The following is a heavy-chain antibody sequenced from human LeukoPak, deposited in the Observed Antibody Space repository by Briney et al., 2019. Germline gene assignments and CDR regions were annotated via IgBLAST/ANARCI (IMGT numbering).Heavy chain of an antibody. CDR1: GFTFSSYA. D-gene: IGHD3-10*01. J-gene: IGHJ6*02. CDR3: AKDRAVRGVIPRGYYGMDV. Sequence: PWGSLRLSCAASGFTFSSYAMSWVRQAPGKGLEWVSAISGSGGSTYYADSVKGRFTISRDNSKNTLYLQMNSLRAEDTAVYYCAKDRAVRGVIPRGYYGMDVWGQGTTVTVSS. CDR2: ISGSGGST. V-gene: IGHV3-23*01.